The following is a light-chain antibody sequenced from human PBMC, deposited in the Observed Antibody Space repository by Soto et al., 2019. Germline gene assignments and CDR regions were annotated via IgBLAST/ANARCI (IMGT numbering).Light chain of an antibody. J-gene: IGKJ5*01. Sequence: DIQMTQSPSSLSASVGDRVTITCRASQGIGNYLAWFQQKPGKVPKLLIYTASTLQSGVPSRFSGSGSGTDFTLTISSLQPEDVATYYCQKYKSAPITFGPGTRLDIK. CDR1: QGIGNY. V-gene: IGKV1-27*01. CDR2: TAS. CDR3: QKYKSAPIT.